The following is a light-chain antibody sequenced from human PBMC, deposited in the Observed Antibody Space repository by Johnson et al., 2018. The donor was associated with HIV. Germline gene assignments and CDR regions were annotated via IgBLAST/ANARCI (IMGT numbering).Light chain of an antibody. J-gene: IGLJ1*01. CDR1: SSNIGNNF. CDR3: GTLDNSLSAGV. Sequence: QSVLTQPPSVSAAPGQRVTRSYSGSSSNIGNNFVSWFRQLPLRAPKVLIYDNHKRPSGIPDRFSGFKSGTSAPLGLPALQTGDEADYYCGTLDNSLSAGVFGTGTKVTVL. V-gene: IGLV1-51*01. CDR2: DNH.